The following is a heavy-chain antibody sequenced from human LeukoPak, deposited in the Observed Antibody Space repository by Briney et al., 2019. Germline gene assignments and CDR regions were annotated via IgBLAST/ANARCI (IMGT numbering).Heavy chain of an antibody. D-gene: IGHD4-17*01. CDR2: ISYDGSNK. Sequence: GGSLRLSCAASGFTFSSYAMHWVRQAPGKGLEWVAVISYDGSNKCYADSVKGRFTISRDNSKNTLYLQMNSLRAEDTAVYYCARDGPATTVTTLAFDIWGQGTMVTVSS. J-gene: IGHJ3*02. V-gene: IGHV3-30*04. CDR1: GFTFSSYA. CDR3: ARDGPATTVTTLAFDI.